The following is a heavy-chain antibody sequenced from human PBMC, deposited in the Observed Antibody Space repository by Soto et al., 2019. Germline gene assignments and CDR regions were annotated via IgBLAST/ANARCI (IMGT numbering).Heavy chain of an antibody. CDR2: ISDGGHNT. CDR3: VREYYGSGVL. CDR1: GFTFGSYT. V-gene: IGHV3-23*01. D-gene: IGHD3-10*01. J-gene: IGHJ4*02. Sequence: EVQLLESGGGLVQPGGSLRLSCAASGFTFGSYTMSWVRQAPGKGLQWVSYISDGGHNTYSADSVKGRFTISRDDLKGTLYLQMNSLRAEDTALYYCVREYYGSGVLWCQGTLVTVSS.